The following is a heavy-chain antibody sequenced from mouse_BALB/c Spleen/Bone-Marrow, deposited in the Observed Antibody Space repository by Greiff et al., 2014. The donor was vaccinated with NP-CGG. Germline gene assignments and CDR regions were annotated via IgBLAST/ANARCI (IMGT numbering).Heavy chain of an antibody. J-gene: IGHJ4*01. CDR2: IHPGDGDT. Sequence: VQVVESGAELARPGASVKLSCKASGYTFTSYWMQWVKQRPGQGLEWIGAIHPGDGDTRYTQKFKGKARLTADKSSSTAYMQLSSLASEDSAAYYCARFYEGAMDYWGQGTSVTVSS. V-gene: IGHV1-87*01. D-gene: IGHD2-12*01. CDR3: ARFYEGAMDY. CDR1: GYTFTSYW.